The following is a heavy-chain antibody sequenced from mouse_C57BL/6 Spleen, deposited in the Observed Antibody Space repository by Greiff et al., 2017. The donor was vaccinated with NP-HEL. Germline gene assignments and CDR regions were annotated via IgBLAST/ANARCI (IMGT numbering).Heavy chain of an antibody. CDR3: TRWGDYDDVHFDY. V-gene: IGHV1-5*01. CDR1: GYTFTSYW. CDR2: IYPGNSDT. D-gene: IGHD2-4*01. Sequence: VQLQQSGTVLARPGASVKMSCKTSGYTFTSYWMHWVKQRPGQGLEWIGAIYPGNSDTSYNQKFKGKAKLTAVTSASTAYMELSSLTTEDSAVYYCTRWGDYDDVHFDYWGQGTTLTVSS. J-gene: IGHJ2*01.